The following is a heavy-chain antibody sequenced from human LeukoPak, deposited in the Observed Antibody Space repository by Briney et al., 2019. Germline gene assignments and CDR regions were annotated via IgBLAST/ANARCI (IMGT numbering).Heavy chain of an antibody. CDR1: GYSFTSYW. V-gene: IGHV5-51*01. Sequence: GESLKISCKGSGYSFTSYWIGWVRQMPGKGLEWMGIIYPGDSDTRYSPSFQGQVTISADKSISTAHLQWSSLKASDTAMYYCARLTGLYYYGSGSRYANWFDPWGQGTLVTVSS. J-gene: IGHJ5*02. CDR2: IYPGDSDT. CDR3: ARLTGLYYYGSGSRYANWFDP. D-gene: IGHD3-10*01.